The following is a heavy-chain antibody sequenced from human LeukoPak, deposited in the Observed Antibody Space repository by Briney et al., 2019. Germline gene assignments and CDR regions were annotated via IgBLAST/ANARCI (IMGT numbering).Heavy chain of an antibody. CDR2: VSYDGTQK. CDR3: ARSPVATAVNHWFDP. V-gene: IGHV3-30*01. J-gene: IGHJ5*02. CDR1: GFTVSSYA. Sequence: GRSLRLSCAASGFTVSSYAMHWVRQAPGKGLEWVAVVSYDGTQKKYADSVKGRFTISRDNSKNTLYLQMDSLRVEDMAVYYCARSPVATAVNHWFDPRGQGTLVTVSS. D-gene: IGHD2-21*01.